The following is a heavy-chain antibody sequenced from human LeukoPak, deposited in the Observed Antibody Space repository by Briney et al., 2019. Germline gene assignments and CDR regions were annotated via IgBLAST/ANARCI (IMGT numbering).Heavy chain of an antibody. V-gene: IGHV3-21*01. D-gene: IGHD6-25*01. CDR1: GFTFSSYS. CDR3: ARDGLAAATLHWCFDL. J-gene: IGHJ2*01. Sequence: PGGSLRLSCAASGFTFSSYSINWVRQAPGKGLEWASSISSSSSYIYYADSVKGRFTISRDNARNSLYLQMNSLRAEDTAVYYCARDGLAAATLHWCFDLWGRGTLVTVSS. CDR2: ISSSSSYI.